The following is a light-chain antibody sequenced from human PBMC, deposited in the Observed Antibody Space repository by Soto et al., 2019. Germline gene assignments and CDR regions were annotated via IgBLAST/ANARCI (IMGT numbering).Light chain of an antibody. V-gene: IGKV3-20*01. Sequence: EIVLTQSPDTLSLSPGESATLSWGASQSVSSSYLAWYQQKTGQAPRILLYATSRRATGLPDRFSGSGSGTDFALTISRLEPEDFSVYYGQHYDDSPPWTFGQGTKVDIK. CDR3: QHYDDSPPWT. CDR2: ATS. CDR1: QSVSSSY. J-gene: IGKJ1*01.